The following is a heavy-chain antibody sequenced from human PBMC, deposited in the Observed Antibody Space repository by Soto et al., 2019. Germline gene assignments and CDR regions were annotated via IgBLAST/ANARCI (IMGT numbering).Heavy chain of an antibody. V-gene: IGHV1-18*01. Sequence: ASVKVSCKASGYTFTIYARHWVRQAPGQRLEWMGWISAYNGNTNYAQKLQGRVTMTTDTSTSTAYMELRSLRSDDTAVYYCARDSPATFDFWGQGTLVTVSS. D-gene: IGHD2-2*01. CDR3: ARDSPATFDF. J-gene: IGHJ4*02. CDR2: ISAYNGNT. CDR1: GYTFTIYA.